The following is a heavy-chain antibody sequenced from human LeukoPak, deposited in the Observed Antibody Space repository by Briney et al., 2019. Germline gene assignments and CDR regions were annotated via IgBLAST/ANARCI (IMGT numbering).Heavy chain of an antibody. Sequence: SETLSLTCAVYGGSFSGYYWSWIRQPPGKGLEWIGEINHSGSTNYNPSLKSRVTISVDTSKNQFSLKLSSVTAADTAVYYCARVTGPYDILTGYSNAFDIWGQGTMVTVSS. D-gene: IGHD3-9*01. CDR1: GGSFSGYY. CDR2: INHSGST. J-gene: IGHJ3*02. V-gene: IGHV4-34*01. CDR3: ARVTGPYDILTGYSNAFDI.